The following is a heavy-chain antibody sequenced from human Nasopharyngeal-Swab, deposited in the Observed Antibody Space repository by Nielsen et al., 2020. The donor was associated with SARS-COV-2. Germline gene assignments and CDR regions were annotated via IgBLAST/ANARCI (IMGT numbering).Heavy chain of an antibody. CDR1: GFTFSSYA. CDR2: ISSNGGST. D-gene: IGHD3-10*01. Sequence: GGSLRLSCSASGFTFSSYAMHWVRQAPGKGLEYVSAISSNGGSTYYADSVKDRFTISRDNSKNTLYLQMSSLRAEDTAVYYCVKDLGTGVRFDPWGQGTLVPSPQ. CDR3: VKDLGTGVRFDP. V-gene: IGHV3-64D*06. J-gene: IGHJ5*02.